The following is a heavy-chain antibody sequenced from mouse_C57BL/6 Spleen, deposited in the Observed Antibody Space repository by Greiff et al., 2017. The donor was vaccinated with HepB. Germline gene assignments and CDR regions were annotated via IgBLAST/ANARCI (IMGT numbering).Heavy chain of an antibody. CDR3: ARLGGYDEWFAY. V-gene: IGHV1-80*01. CDR2: IYPGDGDT. D-gene: IGHD2-2*01. J-gene: IGHJ3*01. Sequence: QVQLKESGAELVKPGASVKISCKASGYAFSSYWMNWVKQRPGKGLEWIGQIYPGDGDTNYNGKFKGKATLTADKSSSTAYMQLSSLTSEDSAVYFCARLGGYDEWFAYWGQGTLVTVSA. CDR1: GYAFSSYW.